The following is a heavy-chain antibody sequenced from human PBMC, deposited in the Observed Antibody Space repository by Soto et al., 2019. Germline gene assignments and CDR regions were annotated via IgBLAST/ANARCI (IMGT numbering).Heavy chain of an antibody. D-gene: IGHD2-2*01. CDR1: GGSISSSGYY. Sequence: SETLSLTCTVSGGSISSSGYYWSWIRQHPGKGLEWIGYIYYSGSTYYNPSLQSRVTISLDTSKNQFSLKLSSVTAADTAVYYCARDYCSSTSCYYYYGMDVWGQGTTVTVSS. J-gene: IGHJ6*02. CDR2: IYYSGST. CDR3: ARDYCSSTSCYYYYGMDV. V-gene: IGHV4-31*03.